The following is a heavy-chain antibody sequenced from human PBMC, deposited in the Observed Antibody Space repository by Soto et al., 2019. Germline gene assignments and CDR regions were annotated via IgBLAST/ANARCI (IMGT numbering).Heavy chain of an antibody. V-gene: IGHV3-23*01. Sequence: PGGSLRLSCAASGFTFTNYVMNWVRQAPGKGLEWVSSITGSGGNTYYADSVKGRFTMSRDNSKSTLSLQMNSLRVEDTAVYYCALSGLRSSSSGDFDYWGQGTLVTVSS. CDR1: GFTFTNYV. J-gene: IGHJ4*02. CDR3: ALSGLRSSSSGDFDY. CDR2: ITGSGGNT. D-gene: IGHD6-13*01.